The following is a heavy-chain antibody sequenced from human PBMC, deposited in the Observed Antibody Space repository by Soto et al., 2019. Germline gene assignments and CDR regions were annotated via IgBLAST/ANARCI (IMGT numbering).Heavy chain of an antibody. CDR2: IFHSGST. V-gene: IGHV4-4*02. CDR1: GGSISSNNW. J-gene: IGHJ4*02. Sequence: QVQLQESGPGLVKPSGTLSLTCAVSGGSISSNNWWSWVRQPPGKGLEWIGEIFHSGSTYYSPSRKSLVTLSVDKSKKSLPLSLASVTAADTAVYYCARVYSGSYSGSWGQRTLGTVSS. CDR3: ARVYSGSYSGS. D-gene: IGHD1-26*01.